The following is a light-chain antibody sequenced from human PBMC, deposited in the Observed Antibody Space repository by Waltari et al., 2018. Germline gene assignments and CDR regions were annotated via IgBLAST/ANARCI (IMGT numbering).Light chain of an antibody. J-gene: IGKJ4*01. CDR2: DTS. CDR1: QTVDTY. Sequence: EIVLTQSPATLSLSPGERATLSCRASQTVDTYLAWYQQRPGQAPRLLIYDTSNRATSIPDRFSGSGSETDFTLTISSLEPEDFAVYYCQQRRRWPLTFGGGSKVEI. V-gene: IGKV3-11*01. CDR3: QQRRRWPLT.